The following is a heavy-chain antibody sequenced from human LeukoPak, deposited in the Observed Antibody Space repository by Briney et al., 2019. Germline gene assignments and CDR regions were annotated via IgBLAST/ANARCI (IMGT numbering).Heavy chain of an antibody. CDR1: GFTFDDYG. Sequence: PGGSLRLYCAASGFTFDDYGMSWVRQAPGKGLEWVSGIIWNGDSTGYADSVKGRFTISRDNAKNSLYLQMNSLRAEDTALYHCARRDSSGYYNYFDYWGQGTLVTVSS. V-gene: IGHV3-20*01. CDR2: IIWNGDST. D-gene: IGHD3-22*01. J-gene: IGHJ4*02. CDR3: ARRDSSGYYNYFDY.